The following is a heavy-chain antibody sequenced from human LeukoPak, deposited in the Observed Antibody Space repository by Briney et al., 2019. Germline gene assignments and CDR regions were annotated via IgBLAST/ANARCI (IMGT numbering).Heavy chain of an antibody. J-gene: IGHJ4*02. Sequence: GSLRLSCAASGFTFSSFWMSWVRQAPGKGLEWVGNKKQDGSEKYYVDSVKGRFTISRDNAKNSLYLQMNSLRAEDTAVYYCARLTKGYYYDSSGYFDYWGQGTLVTVSS. V-gene: IGHV3-7*02. CDR1: GFTFSSFW. CDR3: ARLTKGYYYDSSGYFDY. CDR2: KKQDGSEK. D-gene: IGHD3-22*01.